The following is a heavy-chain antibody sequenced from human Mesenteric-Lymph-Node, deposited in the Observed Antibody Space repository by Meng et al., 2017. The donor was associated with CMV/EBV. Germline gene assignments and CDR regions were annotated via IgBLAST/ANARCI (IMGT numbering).Heavy chain of an antibody. CDR2: ISSSSSTI. Sequence: GGSLRLSCAASGFTFSSYSMNWVRQAPGKGLEWVSYISSSSSTIYYADSVKGRFTISRDNAKNSLYLQMNSLRAEDTAVYYCARVLTGYCGTTSCPPDVWGQGTTVTVSS. J-gene: IGHJ6*02. V-gene: IGHV3-48*04. D-gene: IGHD2-2*03. CDR1: GFTFSSYS. CDR3: ARVLTGYCGTTSCPPDV.